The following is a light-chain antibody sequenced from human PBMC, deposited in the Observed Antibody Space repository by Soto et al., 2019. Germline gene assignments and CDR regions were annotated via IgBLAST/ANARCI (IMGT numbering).Light chain of an antibody. CDR3: QPYGSSLWT. J-gene: IGKJ1*01. V-gene: IGKV3-20*01. CDR1: QSVSSNY. CDR2: GAS. Sequence: EIVLTQSPGTLSLSPGERATLSCRASQSVSSNYLAWYQQEPGQAPRLLIYGASSRATGIPDRFRGSGSGTDFTLTISRLEPEDYAVYYCQPYGSSLWTFGQGTKVAIK.